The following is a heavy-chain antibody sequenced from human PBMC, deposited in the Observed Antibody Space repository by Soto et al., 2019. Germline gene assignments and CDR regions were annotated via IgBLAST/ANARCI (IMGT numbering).Heavy chain of an antibody. V-gene: IGHV3-23*01. D-gene: IGHD5-12*01. J-gene: IGHJ4*02. CDR2: MGGSGGST. Sequence: GGSLRLSXAASGFTFSSYAMSWVRQAPGKGLEWVXAMGGSGGSTNYADSVKGRFTISRDNSKNTLYLQMNSLRTEDTAVYYCAKDNSGYDYRDGGFDYWGQGTLVTVSS. CDR1: GFTFSSYA. CDR3: AKDNSGYDYRDGGFDY.